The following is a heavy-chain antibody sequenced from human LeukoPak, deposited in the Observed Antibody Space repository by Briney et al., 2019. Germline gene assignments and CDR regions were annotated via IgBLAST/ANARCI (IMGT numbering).Heavy chain of an antibody. CDR3: ARMYSSSSGLDY. D-gene: IGHD6-6*01. CDR2: INHSGST. CDR1: GGSFSGDY. V-gene: IGHV4-34*01. J-gene: IGHJ4*02. Sequence: SETLSLTCAVYGGSFSGDYWSWIRQPPGKGLEWIGEINHSGSTNYNPSLKSRVTILVDTSKNQFSLKLSSVTAADTAVYYCARMYSSSSGLDYWGQGTLVTVSS.